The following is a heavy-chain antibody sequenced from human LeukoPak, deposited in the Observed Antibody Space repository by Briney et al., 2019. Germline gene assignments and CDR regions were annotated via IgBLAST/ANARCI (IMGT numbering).Heavy chain of an antibody. CDR1: GYTFTSYG. V-gene: IGHV1-18*01. CDR2: ISAYNGNT. Sequence: ASVKVSCKASGYTFTSYGISWVRQAPGQGLEWMGWISAYNGNTNYAQKLQGRVTMTTDTSTSTAYMELRSLRSDDTAVYYCARLPLYLAVAGLYYFDYWGQGTLVTVSS. J-gene: IGHJ4*02. CDR3: ARLPLYLAVAGLYYFDY. D-gene: IGHD6-19*01.